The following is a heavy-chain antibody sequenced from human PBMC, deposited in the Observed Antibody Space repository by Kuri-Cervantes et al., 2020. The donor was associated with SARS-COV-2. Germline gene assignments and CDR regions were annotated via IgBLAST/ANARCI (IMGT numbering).Heavy chain of an antibody. V-gene: IGHV3-48*04. Sequence: GGSLRLSCAASGLTFSSYSMNWVRQAPGKGLEWVSYISSSGSTIYYADSVKGRFTISRDNAKNSLYLQMNSLRAEDTAVYYCARGGEPRGYDILTGYSDYWGQGTLVTVSS. D-gene: IGHD3-9*01. J-gene: IGHJ4*02. CDR3: ARGGEPRGYDILTGYSDY. CDR1: GLTFSSYS. CDR2: ISSSGSTI.